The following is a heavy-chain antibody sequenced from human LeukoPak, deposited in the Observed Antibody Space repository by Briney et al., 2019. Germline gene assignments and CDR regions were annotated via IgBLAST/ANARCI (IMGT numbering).Heavy chain of an antibody. V-gene: IGHV3-23*01. CDR1: GFTFSRYW. D-gene: IGHD3-10*01. CDR3: AKHYASGSYSFDY. CDR2: IGGRDGST. J-gene: IGHJ4*02. Sequence: PGGSLRLSCVASGFTFSRYWMSWVRQAPGKGLEWVSAIGGRDGSTYYADSVRGRFTISRDNSKNTLYLQMNSLRAEDTAIYYCAKHYASGSYSFDYWGQGTLVTVSS.